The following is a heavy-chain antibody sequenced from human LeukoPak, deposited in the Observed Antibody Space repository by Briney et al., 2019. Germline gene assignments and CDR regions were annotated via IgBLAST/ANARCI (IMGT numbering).Heavy chain of an antibody. CDR1: GGSFTSYY. D-gene: IGHD2-15*01. CDR3: ARTHGSSGYYVFDY. V-gene: IGHV4-59*01. CDR2: VYNSEYT. J-gene: IGHJ4*02. Sequence: PSETLSLTCTVSGGSFTSYYWTWIRQPPGEGLEWIGYVYNSEYTKYNPSLKSRVTISLDTSKSQLSLKLSSVTAADTAAYYCARTHGSSGYYVFDYWGQGTLVTVSS.